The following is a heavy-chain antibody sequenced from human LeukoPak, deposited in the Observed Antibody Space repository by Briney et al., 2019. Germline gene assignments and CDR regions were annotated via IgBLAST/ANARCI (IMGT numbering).Heavy chain of an antibody. J-gene: IGHJ4*02. CDR2: IYYSGST. CDR1: GGSISSYY. Sequence: PSETLSLTCTVSGGSISSYYWNWIRQPPAKELEWIGYIYYSGSTNYNPSLKNRVTMSVDTSNNQFSLKLSSVTAAYTAVYYCARGAYCSGGSCYCYYWGQGTLVTVSS. V-gene: IGHV4-59*01. D-gene: IGHD2-15*01. CDR3: ARGAYCSGGSCYCYY.